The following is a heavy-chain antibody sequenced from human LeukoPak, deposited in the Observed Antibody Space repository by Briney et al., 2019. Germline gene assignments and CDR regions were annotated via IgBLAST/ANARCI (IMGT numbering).Heavy chain of an antibody. CDR2: ISAYNGNT. D-gene: IGHD6-6*01. CDR3: ARIRSSPYYYYGMDV. V-gene: IGHV1-18*01. CDR1: GYTFTSYG. Sequence: GASVKVSCKASGYTFTSYGISWVRQAPGQGLEWMGWISAYNGNTNYAQKLQGRVTMTTDTSTSTAYMELRSLRSDDTAVCYCARIRSSPYYYYGMDVWGQGTTVTVSS. J-gene: IGHJ6*02.